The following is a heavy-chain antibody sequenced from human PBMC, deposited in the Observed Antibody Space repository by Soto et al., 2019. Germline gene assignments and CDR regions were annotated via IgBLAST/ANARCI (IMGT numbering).Heavy chain of an antibody. CDR2: INPSGGST. CDR1: GYTFTSYY. V-gene: IGHV1-46*01. CDR3: ARGTAGIAVAGTLDY. J-gene: IGHJ4*02. D-gene: IGHD6-19*01. Sequence: QVQLVQSGAEVKKPGASVKVSCKASGYTFTSYYMHWVRQAPGQGLEWMGIINPSGGSTSYAQKFQGRVTMTRDTSTSTVYMELSSLRSEDTALYYCARGTAGIAVAGTLDYWGQGTLVTVSS.